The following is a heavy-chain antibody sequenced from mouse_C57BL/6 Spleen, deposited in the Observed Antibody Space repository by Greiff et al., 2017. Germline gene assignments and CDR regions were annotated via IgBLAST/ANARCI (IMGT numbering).Heavy chain of an antibody. CDR2: IYPGDGDT. CDR3: ARNWDLDY. V-gene: IGHV1-82*01. D-gene: IGHD4-1*01. J-gene: IGHJ2*01. CDR1: GYAFSSSW. Sequence: VQLQESGPELVKPGASVKISCKASGYAFSSSWMNWVKQRPGQGLEWIGRIYPGDGDTNYNGKVKGKATLTADKSSSTAYMQLSSLTSEDSAVYFCARNWDLDYWGQGTTLTVSS.